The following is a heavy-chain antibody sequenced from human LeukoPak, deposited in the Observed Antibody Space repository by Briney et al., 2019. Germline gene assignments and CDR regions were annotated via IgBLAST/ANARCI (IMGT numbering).Heavy chain of an antibody. CDR3: ARGHYYDSSGYPIDY. V-gene: IGHV1-8*01. D-gene: IGHD3-22*01. CDR1: GYTFTSYD. CDR2: RNPNSGNT. J-gene: IGHJ4*02. Sequence: ASVKVSCKASGYTFTSYDINWVRQATGQGLEWMGWRNPNSGNTGYAQKFQGRVTMTRNTSISTAYMELSSLRSEDTAVYYCARGHYYDSSGYPIDYWGQGTLVTVSS.